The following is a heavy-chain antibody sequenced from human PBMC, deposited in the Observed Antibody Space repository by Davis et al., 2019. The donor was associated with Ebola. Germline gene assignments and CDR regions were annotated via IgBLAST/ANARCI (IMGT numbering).Heavy chain of an antibody. CDR3: ARHLLGYCSGGSCYQNWFDP. CDR2: IYYSGIT. J-gene: IGHJ5*02. D-gene: IGHD2-15*01. Sequence: SETLSLTCAVYGWIFSGYYWRWICQPPGKGLEWIGSIYYSGITYYNPSLKSRVTISVDTSKNQFSLKLSSVTAADTAVYYCARHLLGYCSGGSCYQNWFDPWGQGTLVTVSS. CDR1: GWIFSGYY. V-gene: IGHV4-39*01.